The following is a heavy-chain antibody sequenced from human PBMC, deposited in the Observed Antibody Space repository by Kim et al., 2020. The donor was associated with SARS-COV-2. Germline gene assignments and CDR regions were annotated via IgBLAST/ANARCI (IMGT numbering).Heavy chain of an antibody. CDR2: ISYDGSNK. V-gene: IGHV3-30*18. D-gene: IGHD6-19*01. Sequence: GGSLRLSCAASGFTFSSYGMHWVRQAPGKGLEWVAVISYDGSNKYYADSVKGRFTISRDNSKNTLYLQMNSLRAEDTAVYYCAKDRRYSSGVDYWGQGTL. CDR3: AKDRRYSSGVDY. J-gene: IGHJ4*02. CDR1: GFTFSSYG.